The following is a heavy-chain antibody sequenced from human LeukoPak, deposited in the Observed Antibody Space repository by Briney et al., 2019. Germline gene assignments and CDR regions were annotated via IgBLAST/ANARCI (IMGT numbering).Heavy chain of an antibody. Sequence: GGSLRLSCAASGFTFSSYAMHWVRQAPGKGLEWVAVISYDGSNKYYADSVKGRFTISRDNSKNTLYLQMNSLRAEDTAVYYCAKSQGSGWFALYYYYYMDVWGKGTTVTVSS. J-gene: IGHJ6*03. CDR3: AKSQGSGWFALYYYYYMDV. V-gene: IGHV3-30*18. D-gene: IGHD6-19*01. CDR2: ISYDGSNK. CDR1: GFTFSSYA.